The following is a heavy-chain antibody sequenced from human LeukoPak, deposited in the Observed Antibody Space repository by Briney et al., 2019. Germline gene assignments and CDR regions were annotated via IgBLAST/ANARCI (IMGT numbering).Heavy chain of an antibody. V-gene: IGHV3-48*03. D-gene: IGHD4-17*01. J-gene: IGHJ6*02. CDR1: GFTFSSYE. CDR2: ISSSGSTI. CDR3: ASYGYHSAMDV. Sequence: PGGSLRLSCAASGFTFSSYEMNWVRQAPGKGLEWVSYISSSGSTIYYADSVKGRFTISRDNAKNSLYLQMNSLRAEDTAVYYCASYGYHSAMDVWGQGTTVTVSS.